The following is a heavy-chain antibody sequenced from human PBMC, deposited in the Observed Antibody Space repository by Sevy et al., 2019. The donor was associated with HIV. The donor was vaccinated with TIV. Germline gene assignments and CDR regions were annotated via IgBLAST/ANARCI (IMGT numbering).Heavy chain of an antibody. D-gene: IGHD2-15*01. V-gene: IGHV3-7*01. CDR3: ARDGGLGYCTGGSCNRYYYYYGLDV. Sequence: GGSLRLSCAASGFTFSNYWMTWVRQAPGKGLEWVAYIKQDVSEIYYVDSVKGRFIISRDNAENSLYLQMNSLRVEDTAVYYCARDGGLGYCTGGSCNRYYYYYGLDVWGQGTTVTVSS. CDR2: IKQDVSEI. J-gene: IGHJ6*02. CDR1: GFTFSNYW.